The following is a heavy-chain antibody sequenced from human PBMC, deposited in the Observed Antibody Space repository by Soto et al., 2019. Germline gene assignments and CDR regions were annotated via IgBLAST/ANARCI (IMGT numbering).Heavy chain of an antibody. Sequence: PGGSLRLSCAASGFNLNDFGIHWVRQAPGKGLEWVSHISYDGNRKNYVDSVKGRFTISRDSSKNTVYLQMNSLRVEDTAVYYCAKENTPPYFDYWGQGALVTVSS. D-gene: IGHD2-15*01. CDR3: AKENTPPYFDY. CDR2: ISYDGNRK. CDR1: GFNLNDFG. J-gene: IGHJ4*02. V-gene: IGHV3-33*06.